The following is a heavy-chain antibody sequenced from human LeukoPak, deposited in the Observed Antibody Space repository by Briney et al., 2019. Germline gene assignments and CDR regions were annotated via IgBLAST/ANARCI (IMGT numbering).Heavy chain of an antibody. CDR3: TTGSLNRPPLLLWFGDPRIDY. CDR1: GFTFSNAW. V-gene: IGHV3-15*01. CDR2: IKSKTDGGTT. J-gene: IGHJ4*02. Sequence: RTGGSLRLSCAASGFTFSNAWMSWVRQAPGKGLEWVGRIKSKTDGGTTDYAAPVKGRFTISRDDSKNTLYLQMNSLKTEDTAVYYCTTGSLNRPPLLLWFGDPRIDYWGQGTLVTVSS. D-gene: IGHD3-10*01.